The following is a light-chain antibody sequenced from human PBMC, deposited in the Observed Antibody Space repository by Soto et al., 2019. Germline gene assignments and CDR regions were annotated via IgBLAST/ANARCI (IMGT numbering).Light chain of an antibody. Sequence: EIVLTQSPGTLSLSPGERATLSCRASQSVSRSYLAWYQQKPGQAPRLLIYGASSRATGIPVRFSGSGSGTDFTLTISRLDPEDFAVYFCQQYGGSPYTFGQGTKLEIK. J-gene: IGKJ2*01. CDR3: QQYGGSPYT. CDR1: QSVSRSY. V-gene: IGKV3-20*01. CDR2: GAS.